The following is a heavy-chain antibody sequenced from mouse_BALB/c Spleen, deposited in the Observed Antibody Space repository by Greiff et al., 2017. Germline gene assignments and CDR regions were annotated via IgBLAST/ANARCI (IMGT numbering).Heavy chain of an antibody. V-gene: IGHV2-9*02. D-gene: IGHD2-2*01. Sequence: VKLMESGPGLVAPSQSLSITCTVSGFSLTSYGVHWVRQPPGKGLEWLGVIWAGGSTNYNSALMSRLSISKDNSKSQVFLKMNSLQTDDTAMYYCARDGYDEDAMDYWGQGTSVTVSS. CDR3: ARDGYDEDAMDY. J-gene: IGHJ4*01. CDR1: GFSLTSYG. CDR2: IWAGGST.